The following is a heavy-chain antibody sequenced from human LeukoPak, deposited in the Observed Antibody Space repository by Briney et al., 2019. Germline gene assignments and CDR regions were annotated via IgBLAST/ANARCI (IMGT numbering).Heavy chain of an antibody. CDR2: ISYIGST. CDR1: GGSISSYY. CDR3: ARGGAARLHFQN. D-gene: IGHD6-6*01. Sequence: SETLSLTCTVSGGSISSYYCNWIRQPPGQRPEWIGYISYIGSTNYNPSLQSRVTISVDTSKNQFSLNLNSVTAADTAVYYCARGGAARLHFQNWGQGTLVTVSS. J-gene: IGHJ1*01. V-gene: IGHV4-59*01.